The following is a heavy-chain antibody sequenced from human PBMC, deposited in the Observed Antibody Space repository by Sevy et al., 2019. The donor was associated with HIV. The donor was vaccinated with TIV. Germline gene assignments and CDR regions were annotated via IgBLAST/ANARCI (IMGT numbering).Heavy chain of an antibody. Sequence: GGSLRLSCAASGFSFSSYWMRWVRQAPGKGLEWVANIKQDGSEKYYVDSVKGGFTKSRDDAKNSLYLQMNSLRVEDTAVYYCARVGSAPKDGSGYVDAFDIWGQGTMVTVSS. CDR2: IKQDGSEK. V-gene: IGHV3-7*01. J-gene: IGHJ3*02. D-gene: IGHD3-22*01. CDR1: GFSFSSYW. CDR3: ARVGSAPKDGSGYVDAFDI.